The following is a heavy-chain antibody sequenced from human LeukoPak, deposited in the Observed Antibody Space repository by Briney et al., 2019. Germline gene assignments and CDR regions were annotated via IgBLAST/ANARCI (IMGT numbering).Heavy chain of an antibody. J-gene: IGHJ4*02. Sequence: RRSLRLSCAASGFTFTAYGMHWVRQTPGKGLEWVAVIWYDGSKEYYADSVKGRFTISRDTSKNTLFLQMNSLRAEDTAMYYCTRDGGSGVDYWGQGTLVTVSS. V-gene: IGHV3-33*01. CDR2: IWYDGSKE. D-gene: IGHD2-15*01. CDR1: GFTFTAYG. CDR3: TRDGGSGVDY.